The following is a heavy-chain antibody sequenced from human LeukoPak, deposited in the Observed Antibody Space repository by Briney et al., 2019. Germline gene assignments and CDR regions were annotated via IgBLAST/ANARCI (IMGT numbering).Heavy chain of an antibody. Sequence: ASVKVSCKASGYTLTNHFMHWVRQAPGQGLEWMGIINPSSSSISYAQNFQGRVSMTRDTSTSTVYMELSSLRSEDTAVYYCAREVKAPAGRPPYFDYWGQGTLVTVSS. V-gene: IGHV1-46*01. CDR1: GYTLTNHF. D-gene: IGHD6-13*01. CDR3: AREVKAPAGRPPYFDY. CDR2: INPSSSSI. J-gene: IGHJ4*02.